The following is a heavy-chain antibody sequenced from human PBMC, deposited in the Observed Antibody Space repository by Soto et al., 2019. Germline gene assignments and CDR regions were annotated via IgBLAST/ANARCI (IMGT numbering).Heavy chain of an antibody. D-gene: IGHD4-17*01. CDR1: GGTFSGYT. V-gene: IGHV1-69*01. CDR3: ARDNYGDYVNYYYYGLDV. Sequence: QVQLVQSGAEVKKPGSSVKVSCKASGGTFSGYTLSWVRQAPGQGLEWMGGIIPIFGTVNYAQKFQGRVTITADESTSTAYMEVRSLRSEDTAVYYCARDNYGDYVNYYYYGLDVWGQGTTVTVSS. J-gene: IGHJ6*02. CDR2: IIPIFGTV.